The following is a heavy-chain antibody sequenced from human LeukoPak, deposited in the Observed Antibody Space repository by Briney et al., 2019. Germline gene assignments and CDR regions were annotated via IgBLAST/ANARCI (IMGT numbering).Heavy chain of an antibody. V-gene: IGHV4-38-2*02. CDR3: ARVPTMVNAFDI. CDR2: IYHSGST. Sequence: SSETLSLTCTVSGYSISSGYYWGWIRQPPGKGLEWIGSIYHSGSTYYNPSLKSRVTISVDTSKNQFSLKLSSVTAADTAVYYCARVPTMVNAFDIWGQGTMVTVSS. J-gene: IGHJ3*02. CDR1: GYSISSGYY. D-gene: IGHD3-10*01.